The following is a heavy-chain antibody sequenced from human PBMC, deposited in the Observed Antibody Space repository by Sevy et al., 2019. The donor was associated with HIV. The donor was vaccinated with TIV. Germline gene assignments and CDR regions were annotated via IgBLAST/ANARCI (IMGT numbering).Heavy chain of an antibody. CDR1: GYTFTSYG. V-gene: IGHV1-18*01. CDR2: ISTYNGNA. CDR3: ARLALYCRSTSCFDS. D-gene: IGHD2-2*01. J-gene: IGHJ4*02. Sequence: ASVKVSCKASGYTFTSYGISWVRQAPGKGLEWMGRISTYNGNANYAHKFRDRVTMTTHTSETTAYLEVRSLRSDDTAVYCCARLALYCRSTSCFDSWGQGTLVTVSS.